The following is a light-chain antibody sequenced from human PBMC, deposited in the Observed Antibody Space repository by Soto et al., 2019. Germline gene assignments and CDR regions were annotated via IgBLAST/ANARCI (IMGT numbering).Light chain of an antibody. CDR3: QQRSNWPPLT. CDR2: DAS. Sequence: EIVLTQSPATLSLSPGERATLSCRASQSVSSYLAWYQQKPGQAPRLLIYDASNRATGLPARFSGSGYGTDFTLPISSLEPEDFAVYYCQQRSNWPPLTFGGGTKVEIK. V-gene: IGKV3-11*01. J-gene: IGKJ4*01. CDR1: QSVSSY.